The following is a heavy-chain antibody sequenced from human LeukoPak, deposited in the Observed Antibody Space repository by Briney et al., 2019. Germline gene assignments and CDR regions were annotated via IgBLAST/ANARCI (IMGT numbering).Heavy chain of an antibody. CDR3: ARAYYDILTGYYGPIDY. Sequence: SQTLSLTCAISGDSVSSNSAAWNWIRQSPSRGLEWLGRTYYRSKWYNDYAVSVKSRITINPDTSKNQFSLQLNSVTPEDTAVYYCARAYYDILTGYYGPIDYWGQGTLVTVSS. CDR2: TYYRSKWYN. V-gene: IGHV6-1*01. D-gene: IGHD3-9*01. CDR1: GDSVSSNSAA. J-gene: IGHJ4*02.